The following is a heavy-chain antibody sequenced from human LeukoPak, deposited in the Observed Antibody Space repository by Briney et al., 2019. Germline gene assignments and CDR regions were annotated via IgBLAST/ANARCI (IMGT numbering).Heavy chain of an antibody. D-gene: IGHD5-24*01. V-gene: IGHV4-59*01. CDR3: ARVRRHDYNSGAFDM. J-gene: IGHJ3*02. CDR1: GGSISTYY. CDR2: IYYSGST. Sequence: SETLSLTCSVSGGSISTYYWSWIRQPPGKGLEWIGYIYYSGSTNYNPSLESRVTISVDTSKNQFSLKLSSVTAADTAVYYCARVRRHDYNSGAFDMWGLGTMVTVSS.